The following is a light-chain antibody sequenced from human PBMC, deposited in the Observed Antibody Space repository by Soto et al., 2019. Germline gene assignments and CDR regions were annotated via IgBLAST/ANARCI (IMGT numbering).Light chain of an antibody. Sequence: EIVLTQSPGTLSLSPGERATLSCRASQSVSSSHLACYQQKPGQAPSLLIYGASSRAIGIPDRFSGGGSGTDFTLTISGLEPEDFAVYVCQQYGTSWWTFGRGTKVEIK. CDR3: QQYGTSWWT. V-gene: IGKV3-20*01. CDR2: GAS. CDR1: QSVSSSH. J-gene: IGKJ1*01.